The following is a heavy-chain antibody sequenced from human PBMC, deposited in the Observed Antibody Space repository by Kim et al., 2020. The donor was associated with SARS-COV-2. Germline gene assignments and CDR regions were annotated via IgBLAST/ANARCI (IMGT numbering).Heavy chain of an antibody. CDR1: GGSISSTTYS. CDR2: IDSSGST. J-gene: IGHJ4*02. Sequence: SETLSLTCTISGGSISSTTYSWNWFRQPPGDELEWIRGIDSSGSTYYSPSLKSRLTLSVETSKNQFSLRLSSVTAADTAVFYCARHLPGSSWFDYWGQGT. D-gene: IGHD6-13*01. V-gene: IGHV4-39*01. CDR3: ARHLPGSSWFDY.